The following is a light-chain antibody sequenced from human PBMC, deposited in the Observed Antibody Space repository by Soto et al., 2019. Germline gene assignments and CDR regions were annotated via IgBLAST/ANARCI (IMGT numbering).Light chain of an antibody. CDR3: QQYNNWPPVT. CDR1: QSIVSW. J-gene: IGKJ3*01. Sequence: TQSPSTLSASVGDRVTITCRASQSIVSWLAWYQQKPGQAPRLLIYGASTRATGIPARFSGSGSGTEFTLTISSLQSEDFAVYFCQQYNNWPPVTFGPGTKVDIK. CDR2: GAS. V-gene: IGKV3-15*01.